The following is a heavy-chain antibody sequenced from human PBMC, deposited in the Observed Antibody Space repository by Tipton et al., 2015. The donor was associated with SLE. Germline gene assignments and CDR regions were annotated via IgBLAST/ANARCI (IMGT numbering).Heavy chain of an antibody. D-gene: IGHD6-6*01. V-gene: IGHV4-61*02. Sequence: TLSLTCTVSGGSISSDSYSWSWIRQPAGKGLEWIGRIYTSGSTNYNPSLKSRVTISVDTSKNQFSLKLSSVTAADTAVYYCARAGGIAARSYYYYYYYMDVWGKGTTVTVSS. CDR1: GGSISSDSYS. CDR3: ARAGGIAARSYYYYYYYMDV. CDR2: IYTSGST. J-gene: IGHJ6*03.